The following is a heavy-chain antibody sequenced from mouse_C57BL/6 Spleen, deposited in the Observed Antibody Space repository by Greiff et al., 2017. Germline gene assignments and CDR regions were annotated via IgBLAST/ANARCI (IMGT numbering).Heavy chain of an antibody. J-gene: IGHJ2*01. D-gene: IGHD1-1*01. CDR2: ISYDGSN. CDR3: ARTTPVYYFDY. CDR1: GYSITSGYY. V-gene: IGHV3-6*01. Sequence: EVQLQQSGPGLVKPSQSLSLTCSVTGYSITSGYYWNWIRQFPGNKLEWMGYISYDGSNNYNPSLKNRTSFTRDTSKNQFFLKLNYLTTEDTATYYCARTTPVYYFDYWGQGTTLTVSS.